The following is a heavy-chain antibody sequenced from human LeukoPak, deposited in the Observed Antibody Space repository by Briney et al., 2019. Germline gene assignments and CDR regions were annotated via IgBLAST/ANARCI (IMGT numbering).Heavy chain of an antibody. CDR3: ARHKQWLVFGGRSNWFDP. D-gene: IGHD6-19*01. V-gene: IGHV4-61*02. CDR1: GGSISSGSYY. J-gene: IGHJ5*02. CDR2: IYTSGST. Sequence: SETLSLTCTVSGGSISSGSYYWSWIRQPAGKGLEWIGRIYTSGSTNYNPSLKSRVTISVDTSKNQFSLKLSSVTAADTAVYYCARHKQWLVFGGRSNWFDPWGQGTLVTVSS.